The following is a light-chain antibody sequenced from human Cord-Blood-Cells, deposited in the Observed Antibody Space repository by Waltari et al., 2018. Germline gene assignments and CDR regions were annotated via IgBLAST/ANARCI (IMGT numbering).Light chain of an antibody. J-gene: IGKJ2*01. V-gene: IGKV4-1*01. CDR1: QSVLYSSNNKNY. CDR3: QQYYSSPYT. CDR2: WAS. Sequence: DIVMTLSPDCLAVSLGEGATINCQSSQSVLYSSNNKNYLAWYQQKPGQPPKLLIYWASTRESGVPARFSGSGSGTEFTLTISSLQAEDVAVYYCQQYYSSPYTFGQGTKLEIK.